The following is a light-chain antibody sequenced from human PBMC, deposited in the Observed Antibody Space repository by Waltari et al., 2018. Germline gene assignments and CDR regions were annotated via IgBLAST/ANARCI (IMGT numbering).Light chain of an antibody. J-gene: IGKJ1*01. CDR2: WAS. V-gene: IGKV4-1*01. Sequence: DIVMTQSPDSLAVSLGAGATINCKSSQSVLYRSSNRNYLAWYQQKSGQPPKLLIYWASTRESGVPDRFSGSGSGTDFTLTISSLQAEDVAVYYCQQYYDTPQTFGQGTKVEIK. CDR1: QSVLYRSSNRNY. CDR3: QQYYDTPQT.